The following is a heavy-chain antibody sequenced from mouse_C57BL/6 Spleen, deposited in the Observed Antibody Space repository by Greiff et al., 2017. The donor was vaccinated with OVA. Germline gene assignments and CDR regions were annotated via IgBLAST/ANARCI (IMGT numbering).Heavy chain of an antibody. Sequence: QVHVKQPGAELVKPGASVKMSCKASGYTFTSYWITWVKQRPGQGLEWIGDIYPGSGSTNYNEKFKSKATLTVDTSSSTAYMQLSSLTSEDSAVYYCARSEAQAADYWGQGTTLTVSS. CDR3: ARSEAQAADY. J-gene: IGHJ2*01. D-gene: IGHD3-2*02. V-gene: IGHV1-55*01. CDR1: GYTFTSYW. CDR2: IYPGSGST.